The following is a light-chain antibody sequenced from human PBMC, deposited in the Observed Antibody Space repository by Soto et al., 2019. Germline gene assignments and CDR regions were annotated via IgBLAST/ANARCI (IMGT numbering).Light chain of an antibody. CDR1: SSDVGGYNY. Sequence: QSALTQPPSASGSPGQSVTISCTGTSSDVGGYNYVSWYQQHPGKAPKLMIYEVSKRPSGVPDRFSGSKSGNTASLTVSGLQAEDEAEYYCCSYATDSTYVFGTGTKVTVL. CDR2: EVS. CDR3: CSYATDSTYV. J-gene: IGLJ1*01. V-gene: IGLV2-8*01.